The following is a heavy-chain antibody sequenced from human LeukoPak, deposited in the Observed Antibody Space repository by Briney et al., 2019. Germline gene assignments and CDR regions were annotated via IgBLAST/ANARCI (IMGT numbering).Heavy chain of an antibody. J-gene: IGHJ4*02. CDR2: IYYSGST. CDR1: GGSISSSSCY. Sequence: SETLSLTCTVSGGSISSSSCYWGWIRQPPGKGLEWIGSIYYSGSTYYNPSLKSRVTISVDTSKNQVSLKLSSVTAADAAVYYCASVGIAAAGNYFDYWGQGTLVTVSS. D-gene: IGHD6-13*01. V-gene: IGHV4-39*01. CDR3: ASVGIAAAGNYFDY.